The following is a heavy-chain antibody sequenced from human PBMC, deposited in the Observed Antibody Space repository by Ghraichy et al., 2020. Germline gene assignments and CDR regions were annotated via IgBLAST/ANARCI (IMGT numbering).Heavy chain of an antibody. J-gene: IGHJ6*02. CDR2: MYIGGDT. CDR3: AASSTSNSNYHGLDV. V-gene: IGHV3-53*01. CDR1: GFTVGNNY. D-gene: IGHD2-2*01. Sequence: GGSLRLSCAASGFTVGNNYLSWVRQAPGKGLEWVSLMYIGGDTEYADSVKGRFTISRDKSKNTLFLQMNSLRPEDTALYYCAASSTSNSNYHGLDVWGQGTTVIV.